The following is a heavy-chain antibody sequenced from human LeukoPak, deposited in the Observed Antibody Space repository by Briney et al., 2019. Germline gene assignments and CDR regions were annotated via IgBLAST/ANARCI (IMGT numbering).Heavy chain of an antibody. Sequence: SETLSLTCTVSGDSSDNNGFYWGWIRQPPGKGLEWLGNIYYSGSTYYNPSLKSRVTISVDTSKNQFSLKLSSVTAADTAVYYCARDGDYYDSSGYFDYWGQGTLVTVSS. V-gene: IGHV4-39*07. CDR1: GDSSDNNGFY. D-gene: IGHD3-22*01. CDR3: ARDGDYYDSSGYFDY. J-gene: IGHJ4*02. CDR2: IYYSGST.